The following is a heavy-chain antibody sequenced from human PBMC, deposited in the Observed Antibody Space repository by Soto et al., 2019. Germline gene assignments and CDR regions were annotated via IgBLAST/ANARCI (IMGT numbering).Heavy chain of an antibody. CDR1: GASFSGYY. CDR3: ASRTYYYGSGSYSHYYGMDV. J-gene: IGHJ6*02. CDR2: ISDTGST. V-gene: IGHV4-34*01. Sequence: SETLSLTCAAYGASFSGYYWIWIRQSPGEGLEWIGEISDTGSTNYNPSLESRVTITLDTSKNQFSLKLSSVTAADTAVYYCASRTYYYGSGSYSHYYGMDVWGQGTTVTVSS. D-gene: IGHD3-10*01.